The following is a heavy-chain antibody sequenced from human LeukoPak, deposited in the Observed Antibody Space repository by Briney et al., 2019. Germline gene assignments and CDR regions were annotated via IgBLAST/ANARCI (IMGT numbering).Heavy chain of an antibody. J-gene: IGHJ4*02. Sequence: GGSLRLSCAASGFTFSSYWMSWVRQAPGKGLEWVANIKQDGSEKYYVDSVKGRFTISRDSAKNSLYLQMNSLRAEDTAVYYCARPRCSSTSCPLDYWGQGTLVTVSS. CDR2: IKQDGSEK. D-gene: IGHD2-2*01. CDR1: GFTFSSYW. CDR3: ARPRCSSTSCPLDY. V-gene: IGHV3-7*01.